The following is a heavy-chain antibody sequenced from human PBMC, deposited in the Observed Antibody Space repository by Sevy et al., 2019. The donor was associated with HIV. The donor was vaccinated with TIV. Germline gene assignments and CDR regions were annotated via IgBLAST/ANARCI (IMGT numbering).Heavy chain of an antibody. CDR3: AREFGSYNPPPPNDALDI. Sequence: GGSLRLSCAASGFTFSSYSMNWVRQAPGKGLEWVSCISTSSSYIYYADSVKGRFTISRDNAKNSLYLQMNSLRAEDTAVYYCAREFGSYNPPPPNDALDIWGQGTMVTVSS. V-gene: IGHV3-21*01. CDR1: GFTFSSYS. CDR2: ISTSSSYI. D-gene: IGHD1-20*01. J-gene: IGHJ3*02.